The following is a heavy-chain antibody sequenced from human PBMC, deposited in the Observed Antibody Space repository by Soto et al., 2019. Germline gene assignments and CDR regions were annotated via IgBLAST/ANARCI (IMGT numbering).Heavy chain of an antibody. CDR3: AKGLGGTVIQLVWFDP. J-gene: IGHJ5*02. D-gene: IGHD4-17*01. CDR2: ISGSGGST. V-gene: IGHV3-23*01. Sequence: GGSLRLSCAASGFTFSSYAMSWVRQAPGKGLEWVSAISGSGGSTYYADSVKGRFTISRDNSKNTLYLQMNSLRAEDTAVYYCAKGLGGTVIQLVWFDPWGQGTLVTVSS. CDR1: GFTFSSYA.